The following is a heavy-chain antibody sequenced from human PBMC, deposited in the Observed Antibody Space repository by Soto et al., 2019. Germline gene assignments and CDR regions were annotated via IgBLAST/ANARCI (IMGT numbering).Heavy chain of an antibody. J-gene: IGHJ4*02. CDR2: INHSGST. CDR1: GGSFNGYY. V-gene: IGHV4-34*01. Sequence: QVQLQQWGAGLLKPSETLSLTCAVYGGSFNGYYWTWIRQPPGKGPEWIGDINHSGSTNYNPSLKSRVTISVDTSKNQFSLNLRSVTAADMAVFYCARAPDKYYFDSWGQGTLVTVS. CDR3: ARAPDKYYFDS.